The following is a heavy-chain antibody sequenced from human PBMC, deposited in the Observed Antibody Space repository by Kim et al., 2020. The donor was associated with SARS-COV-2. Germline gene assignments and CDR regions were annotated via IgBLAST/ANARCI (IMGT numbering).Heavy chain of an antibody. D-gene: IGHD6-19*01. J-gene: IGHJ4*02. CDR3: ARQIQVGYSSGV. V-gene: IGHV1-2*06. CDR1: GYTFTGYY. Sequence: ASVKVSCKASGYTFTGYYMHWVRQAPGQGLEWMGRINPNSGGTNYAQKFQGRVTMTRDTSISTAYMELSRLRSDDTAVYYCARQIQVGYSSGVWGQGTLVTVSS. CDR2: INPNSGGT.